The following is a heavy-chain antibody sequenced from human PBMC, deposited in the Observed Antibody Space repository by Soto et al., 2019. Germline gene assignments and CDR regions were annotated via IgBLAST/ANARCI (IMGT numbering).Heavy chain of an antibody. V-gene: IGHV3-30-3*01. CDR2: ISSNGNNE. Sequence: QVQLVESGGGVVQPGRSLRLSCAASGFTFSSYAMHWVRQAPGKGLDWVAVISSNGNNEYYADSVKGRFTLSRDNSKNTVYLQMNSLRAEDTALYYCPRDAVGTGAVDYWGQVALVTVSS. D-gene: IGHD1-1*01. CDR3: PRDAVGTGAVDY. CDR1: GFTFSSYA. J-gene: IGHJ4*02.